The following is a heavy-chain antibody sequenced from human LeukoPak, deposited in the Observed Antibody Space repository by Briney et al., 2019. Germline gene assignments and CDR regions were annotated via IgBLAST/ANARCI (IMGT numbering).Heavy chain of an antibody. Sequence: TGGSLRLSCAASGFTFSSYEMNWVRQAPGKGLEWVSYISSSGSTIYYADSVKGRFTISRDNAMNSLYLQMNSLRAEDTAVYYCARRLRDLNDYWGQGTLVTVSS. CDR1: GFTFSSYE. CDR2: ISSSGSTI. J-gene: IGHJ4*02. V-gene: IGHV3-48*03. CDR3: ARRLRDLNDY.